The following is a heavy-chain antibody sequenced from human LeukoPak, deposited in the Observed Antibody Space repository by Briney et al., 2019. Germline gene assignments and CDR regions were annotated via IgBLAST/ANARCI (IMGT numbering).Heavy chain of an antibody. V-gene: IGHV3-23*01. Sequence: PGGSLRLSCAASGFTFSSYAMSWVRQAPGKGLEWVSAISGSGGSTYYADSGKGRFTISRDNSKNTLYLQMNSLRAEDTAVYYCAKEGIYCSSTSCIDYWGQGTLVTVSS. D-gene: IGHD2-2*01. CDR3: AKEGIYCSSTSCIDY. CDR2: ISGSGGST. J-gene: IGHJ4*02. CDR1: GFTFSSYA.